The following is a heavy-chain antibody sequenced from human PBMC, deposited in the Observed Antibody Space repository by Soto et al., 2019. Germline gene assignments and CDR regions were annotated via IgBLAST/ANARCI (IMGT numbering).Heavy chain of an antibody. D-gene: IGHD3-10*01. J-gene: IGHJ4*02. V-gene: IGHV1-2*04. CDR1: GYTFTGYY. Sequence: QVQLVQSGSEVKKPGASVKVSCRASGYTFTGYYIHWVRQAPGQGPEWMGWINPNSGGTNYVQKFQGWVTXXXXXXXXXXXXXXXXXXSDDTAVYYCAREKDGTGTYTFDHWGQGSLVTVSS. CDR3: AREKDGTGTYTFDH. CDR2: INPNSGGT.